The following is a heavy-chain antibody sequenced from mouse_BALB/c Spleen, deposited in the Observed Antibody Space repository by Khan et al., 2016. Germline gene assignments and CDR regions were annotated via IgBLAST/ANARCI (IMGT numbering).Heavy chain of an antibody. CDR3: AREGLRRGFAY. J-gene: IGHJ3*01. CDR2: ISDGGSYT. D-gene: IGHD2-4*01. Sequence: EVELVESGGGLVKPGGSLKLSCAASGFTFSDYYMYWVRQTPEKRLEWVATISDGGSYTYYPDSVKGRFTISRANAKTNLYLQMSSLKSEDTAMYYCAREGLRRGFAYWGQGTLVTVSA. CDR1: GFTFSDYY. V-gene: IGHV5-4*02.